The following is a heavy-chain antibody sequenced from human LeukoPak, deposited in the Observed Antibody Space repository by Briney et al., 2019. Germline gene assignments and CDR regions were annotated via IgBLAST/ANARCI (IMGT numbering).Heavy chain of an antibody. V-gene: IGHV3-30*02. CDR1: GFTFSSYG. Sequence: GGSLRLSCAASGFTFSSYGMQWVRQAPGKGLEWVAFIRYDGSNKYYADSVKGRFTISRDNSKSTLYLQMNTLRAEDTAVYYCAKDSAVTTRPGGYDYWGQGTLVTVSS. CDR2: IRYDGSNK. J-gene: IGHJ4*02. D-gene: IGHD4-11*01. CDR3: AKDSAVTTRPGGYDY.